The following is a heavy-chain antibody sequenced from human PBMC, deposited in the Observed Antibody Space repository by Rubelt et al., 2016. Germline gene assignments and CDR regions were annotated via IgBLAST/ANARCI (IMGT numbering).Heavy chain of an antibody. CDR1: GFTFSSYA. Sequence: AASGFTFSSYAMSWVRQAPGKGLEWVSAISGSGGSTYYADSVKGRFTISRDNAKNSLYLQMNSLRAEDTAVYYCARGFDLYDAFDIWGQGTMVTVSS. J-gene: IGHJ3*02. V-gene: IGHV3-23*01. CDR2: ISGSGGST. CDR3: ARGFDLYDAFDI. D-gene: IGHD3-10*01.